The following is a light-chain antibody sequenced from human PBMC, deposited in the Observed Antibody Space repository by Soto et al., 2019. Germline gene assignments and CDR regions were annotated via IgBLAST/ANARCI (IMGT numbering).Light chain of an antibody. V-gene: IGKV1-9*01. CDR3: QQHNSYSIT. CDR2: AAS. J-gene: IGKJ5*01. Sequence: IQLTQSPSSLSASVGDRVTITFRASQGISSYLALYQQKPGQAPKLLIYAASTFQSGIPSSFSGSGSATDFTLTISSLQPEDFATYYCQQHNSYSITFGQGTRLEI. CDR1: QGISSY.